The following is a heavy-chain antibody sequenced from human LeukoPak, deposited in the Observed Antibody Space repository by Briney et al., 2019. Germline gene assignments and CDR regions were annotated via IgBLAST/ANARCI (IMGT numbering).Heavy chain of an antibody. Sequence: GGSLRLSCAASGFTFSSYAMSWVRQAPGKGLEWVSAISGSGGSTYYADSVKGRFTISRDNSKNTLYLQMNSLRAEDTAVYYCAKLLYCGSDCYPRMDYWGQGTLVTVSS. CDR2: ISGSGGST. D-gene: IGHD2-21*02. CDR1: GFTFSSYA. CDR3: AKLLYCGSDCYPRMDY. V-gene: IGHV3-23*01. J-gene: IGHJ4*02.